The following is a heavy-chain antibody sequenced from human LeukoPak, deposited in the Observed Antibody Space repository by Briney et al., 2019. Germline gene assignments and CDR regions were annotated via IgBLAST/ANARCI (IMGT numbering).Heavy chain of an antibody. CDR3: ARADCSSTSCYLYERMYSSPFDY. CDR2: IYYSGST. CDR1: GGSISSSSYY. D-gene: IGHD2-2*01. Sequence: SQTLSLTCTVSGGSISSSSYYWGWIRQPPGKGLEWIGGIYYSGSTYYDPSLKSRVTISVDTSKNQFSLKLSSVTAADTAVYYCARADCSSTSCYLYERMYSSPFDYWGQGTLVTVSS. V-gene: IGHV4-39*07. J-gene: IGHJ4*02.